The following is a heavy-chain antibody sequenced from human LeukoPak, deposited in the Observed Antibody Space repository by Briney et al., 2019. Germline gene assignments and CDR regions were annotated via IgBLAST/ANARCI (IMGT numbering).Heavy chain of an antibody. V-gene: IGHV3-30*03. Sequence: PGGSLRLSCAASGFTFTTYGMHWVRQAPGKGLEWVAIISYDGTYKYYVDSVKGRFTISRDNAKNSLYLQMNSLRAEDTAVYYCARVSKTYSYGYLNDYWGQGTLVTVSS. CDR2: ISYDGTYK. CDR1: GFTFTTYG. D-gene: IGHD5-18*01. CDR3: ARVSKTYSYGYLNDY. J-gene: IGHJ4*02.